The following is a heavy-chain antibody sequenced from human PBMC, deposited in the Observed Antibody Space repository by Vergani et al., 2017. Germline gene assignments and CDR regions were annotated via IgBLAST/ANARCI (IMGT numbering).Heavy chain of an antibody. V-gene: IGHV3-72*01. CDR2: IRNKANDYTT. Sequence: VQLVESGGGLVQPGGSLRLSCAASGFIFSDNYMDWVRQAPGKGLEWVGRIRNKANDYTTQYAASVKGRFTISRDDSKSYLYLQLNSLQTEDTALYYFVRVKGSNWNDHLYDIWGQGTLVTVS. D-gene: IGHD1-1*01. CDR3: VRVKGSNWNDHLYDI. J-gene: IGHJ3*02. CDR1: GFIFSDNY.